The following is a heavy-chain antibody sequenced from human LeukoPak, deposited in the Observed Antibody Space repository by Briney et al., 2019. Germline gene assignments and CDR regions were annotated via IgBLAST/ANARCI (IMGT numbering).Heavy chain of an antibody. CDR2: INPNSGGT. CDR3: ARERGSSWRYYYMDV. J-gene: IGHJ6*03. Sequence: ASVKVSCKASGYTSTGYYMHWVRQAPGQGLEWMGRINPNSGGTNYAQKFQGRVNITRDTSISTAYMELSRLRSDDTAVYYCARERGSSWRYYYMDVWGKGTTVTVSS. CDR1: GYTSTGYY. V-gene: IGHV1-2*06. D-gene: IGHD6-13*01.